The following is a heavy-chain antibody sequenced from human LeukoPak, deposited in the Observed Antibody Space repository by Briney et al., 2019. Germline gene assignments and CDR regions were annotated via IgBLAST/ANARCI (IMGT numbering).Heavy chain of an antibody. D-gene: IGHD1-1*01. CDR3: ANWVADWNDDEEY. J-gene: IGHJ4*02. CDR1: GFTFSSYG. CDR2: IRYDGSNK. Sequence: PGVSLRLSCAASGFTFSSYGMHWVRQVPGKGLEWVAFIRYDGSNKYYADSVKGRFTISRDNSKNTLYLQMNSLRAEDTAVYYCANWVADWNDDEEYWGQGTLVTVSS. V-gene: IGHV3-30*02.